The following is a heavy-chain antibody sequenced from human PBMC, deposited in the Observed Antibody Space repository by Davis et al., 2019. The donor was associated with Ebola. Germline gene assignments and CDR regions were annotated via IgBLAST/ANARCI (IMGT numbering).Heavy chain of an antibody. Sequence: GESLKISCAASGFTFSSYGMHWVRQAPGKGLEWVAFIRYDGSNKYYADSVKGRFTISRDNSKNTLYLQMNSLRAEDTAVYYCAREKPAAGRTAFDYWGQGTLVTVSS. V-gene: IGHV3-30*02. CDR2: IRYDGSNK. CDR3: AREKPAAGRTAFDY. J-gene: IGHJ4*02. CDR1: GFTFSSYG. D-gene: IGHD6-13*01.